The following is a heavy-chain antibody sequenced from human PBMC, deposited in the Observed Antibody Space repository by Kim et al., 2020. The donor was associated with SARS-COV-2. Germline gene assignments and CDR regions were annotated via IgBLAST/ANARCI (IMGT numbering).Heavy chain of an antibody. CDR2: IYSGGST. D-gene: IGHD3-10*01. CDR1: GFTVSSNY. V-gene: IGHV3-66*04. Sequence: GGSLRLSCAASGFTVSSNYMSWVRQAPGKGLEWVSVIYSGGSTYYADSVKGRFTISRDNSKNTLYLQMNSLRAEDTAVYYCATLLLLWSGMDVWGQGTTVTVSS. CDR3: ATLLLLWSGMDV. J-gene: IGHJ6*02.